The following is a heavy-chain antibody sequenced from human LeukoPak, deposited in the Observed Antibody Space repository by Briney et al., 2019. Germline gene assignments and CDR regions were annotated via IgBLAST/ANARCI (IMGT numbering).Heavy chain of an antibody. D-gene: IGHD6-25*01. V-gene: IGHV5-51*01. Sequence: GESLKISCKGSGYSFPNYWIAWLRQLPGKGLEWMGVIYPGDSDTRYSPSFQGQVTISADKSISTAYLQWSSLKASDTAMYYCARRNAAANWFDPWGQGTLVTVSS. J-gene: IGHJ5*02. CDR3: ARRNAAANWFDP. CDR1: GYSFPNYW. CDR2: IYPGDSDT.